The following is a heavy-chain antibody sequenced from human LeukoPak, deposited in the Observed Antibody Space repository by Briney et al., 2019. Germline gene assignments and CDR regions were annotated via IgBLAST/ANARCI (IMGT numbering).Heavy chain of an antibody. D-gene: IGHD3-3*01. CDR1: GGSISSYY. V-gene: IGHV4-59*01. Sequence: PSETLSLTCTVSGGSISSYYWSWIRQPPGKGLEWIGYIYCSGSTNYNPSLKSRVTISVDTSKNQFSLKLSSVTAADTAVYYCARVIPHDFWSGPNVYYFDYWGQGTLVTVSS. CDR2: IYCSGST. CDR3: ARVIPHDFWSGPNVYYFDY. J-gene: IGHJ4*02.